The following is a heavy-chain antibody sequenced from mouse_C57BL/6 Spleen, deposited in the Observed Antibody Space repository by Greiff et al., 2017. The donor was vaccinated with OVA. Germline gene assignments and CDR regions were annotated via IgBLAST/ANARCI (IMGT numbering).Heavy chain of an antibody. J-gene: IGHJ3*01. V-gene: IGHV1-78*01. D-gene: IGHD1-1*01. CDR3: AREGYYGSSPSWFAY. CDR1: GYTFTDHT. Sequence: QVHVKQSDAELVKPGASVKISCKVSGYTFTDHTIHWMKQRPEQGLEWIGYIYPRDGSTKYNEKFKGKATLTADKSSSTAYMQLNSLTSEDSAVYFCAREGYYGSSPSWFAYWGQGTLVTVSA. CDR2: IYPRDGST.